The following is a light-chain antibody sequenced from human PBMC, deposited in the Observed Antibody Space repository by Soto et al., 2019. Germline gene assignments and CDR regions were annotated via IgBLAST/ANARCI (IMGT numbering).Light chain of an antibody. Sequence: QSALTQLRSVSGSPGQSVTISCTGTSSDVGGYNYVSWYQQHPGKAPKLVIYDVSKRPSGVPDRFSGSKSGNTASLTVSGLQAEDEADYSCCSYAGTYTQWLFGGGTKLTVL. J-gene: IGLJ3*02. CDR2: DVS. CDR3: CSYAGTYTQWL. V-gene: IGLV2-11*01. CDR1: SSDVGGYNY.